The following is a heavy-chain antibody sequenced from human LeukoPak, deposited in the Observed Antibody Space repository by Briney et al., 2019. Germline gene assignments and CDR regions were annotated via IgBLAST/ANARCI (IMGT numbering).Heavy chain of an antibody. V-gene: IGHV4-39*01. Sequence: PSETLSLTCTVSGGSISSSSYYWGWIRQPPGKGLEWIGSIYYSGSTYYNPSLKSRVTISVDTSKNQFSLKLSSVTAADTAVYYCVGFWSGYYDYWGQGTLVTVSS. CDR3: VGFWSGYYDY. D-gene: IGHD3-3*01. CDR2: IYYSGST. J-gene: IGHJ4*02. CDR1: GGSISSSSYY.